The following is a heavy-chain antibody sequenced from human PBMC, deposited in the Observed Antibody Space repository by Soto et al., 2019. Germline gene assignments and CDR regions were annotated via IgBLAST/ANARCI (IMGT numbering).Heavy chain of an antibody. D-gene: IGHD3-16*01. J-gene: IGHJ4*02. CDR2: ITGGVGVT. CDR3: AKFPGETVNKWYFHY. V-gene: IGHV3-23*01. CDR1: GFTFSSYA. Sequence: EVQLLESGGGLVQPGGSLRLSCAASGFTFSSYAMTWVRQAPGKGLEWVSVITGGVGVTYYADSVKGRFTISRDNSKNTLDLHMNSLSAEDTAVYHCAKFPGETVNKWYFHYWGQGTLVTVSS.